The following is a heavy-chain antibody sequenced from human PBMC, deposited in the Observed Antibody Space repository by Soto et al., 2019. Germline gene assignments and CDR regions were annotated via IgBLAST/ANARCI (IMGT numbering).Heavy chain of an antibody. CDR3: ARPWDY. CDR2: ITRSGSI. J-gene: IGHJ4*02. V-gene: IGHV4-34*02. Sequence: QVQLQQWGAGLLKPSETLSLTCAVYGGSFSNYYWSWIRQPPGKGLEWIAEITRSGSINYNPSLMSRASISVDTSTNYFSLKLNSVTAADTAIYYCARPWDYWAQGTLVTVSS. CDR1: GGSFSNYY.